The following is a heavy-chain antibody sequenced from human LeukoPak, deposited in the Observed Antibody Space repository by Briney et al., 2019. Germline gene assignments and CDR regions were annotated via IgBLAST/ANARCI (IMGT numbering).Heavy chain of an antibody. Sequence: ASVKVSCKASGYTFTGYYMHWVRQAPGQGLEWMGWINPNSGGTNYAQKFQGRVTMTRDTSISTAYMELSRLRSDETAVSYCARGGITMIVVVINTLDYWGQGTLVTVAS. D-gene: IGHD3-22*01. CDR2: INPNSGGT. V-gene: IGHV1-2*02. J-gene: IGHJ4*02. CDR3: ARGGITMIVVVINTLDY. CDR1: GYTFTGYY.